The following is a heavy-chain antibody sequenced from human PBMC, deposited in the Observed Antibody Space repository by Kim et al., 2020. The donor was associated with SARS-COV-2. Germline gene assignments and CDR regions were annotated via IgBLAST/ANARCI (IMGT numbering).Heavy chain of an antibody. V-gene: IGHV4-59*02. J-gene: IGHJ5*02. D-gene: IGHD2-2*01. CDR1: GGSVSIYF. CDR2: VFYSGNT. Sequence: SETLSLTCTVSGGSVSIYFWSWIWQPQGKGKERIGNVFYSGNTNYYAYLKSRVTISLNTSTTKFSLSLNSVSVADTDASYYDRAACSSISCSTLDPCGPG. CDR3: DRAACSSISCSTLDP.